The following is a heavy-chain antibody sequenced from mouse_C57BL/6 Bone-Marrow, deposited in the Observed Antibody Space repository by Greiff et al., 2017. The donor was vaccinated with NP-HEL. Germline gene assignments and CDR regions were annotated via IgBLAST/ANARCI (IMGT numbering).Heavy chain of an antibody. D-gene: IGHD1-1*01. CDR1: GFSLTSYA. Sequence: VQRVESGPGLVAPSQSLSITCTVSGFSLTSYAISWVRQPPGKGPEWLGVIWTGGGTNYNSALKSRLSISKDNSKSQVFLKMNSLQTDDTARYYCARRGVVASEGYAMDYWGQGTSVTVSS. CDR3: ARRGVVASEGYAMDY. CDR2: IWTGGGT. V-gene: IGHV2-9-1*01. J-gene: IGHJ4*01.